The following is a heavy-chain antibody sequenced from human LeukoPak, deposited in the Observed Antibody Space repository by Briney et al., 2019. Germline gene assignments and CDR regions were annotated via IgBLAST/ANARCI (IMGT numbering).Heavy chain of an antibody. Sequence: SGPTLVNPTQTLTLTCTFSGFSLNTRGVGVGWIRQPPVRALEWLALIYWDDDRRYSPSLKSRLTITKDTSKNQVVLTMTDVDPVDTATYFCAHRKNYYDSSVFDNWGQGTLVTVSS. D-gene: IGHD3-22*01. J-gene: IGHJ4*02. CDR2: IYWDDDR. CDR3: AHRKNYYDSSVFDN. CDR1: GFSLNTRGVG. V-gene: IGHV2-5*02.